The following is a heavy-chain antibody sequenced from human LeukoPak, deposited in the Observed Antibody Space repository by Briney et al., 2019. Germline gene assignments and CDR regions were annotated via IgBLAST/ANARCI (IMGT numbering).Heavy chain of an antibody. CDR3: ARDSGTSGEVKFDP. Sequence: SETLSLTCTVSGGSINSYYWSWIRQPAGKGLEWIGRHYSSGRTTYNPSLKSRVTMSADTSTNQLSLNLTSVTAADTAVYYCARDSGTSGEVKFDPWGQGTLVTVSS. CDR1: GGSINSYY. J-gene: IGHJ5*02. V-gene: IGHV4-4*07. D-gene: IGHD3-10*01. CDR2: HYSSGRT.